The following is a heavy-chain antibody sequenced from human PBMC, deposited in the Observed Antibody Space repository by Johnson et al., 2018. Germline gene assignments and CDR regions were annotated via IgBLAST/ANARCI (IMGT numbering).Heavy chain of an antibody. Sequence: VQLVQSGGGLVQPGRSLRLSCTASGVTFDKYATHWVRQPPGKGLEWVAAFNWDSGRIGYADSVKGRFTISSDSAKIPLYLQMNSLRADDTALYSCAKNLRPGGLESWGQGTLVTVSS. CDR3: AKNLRPGGLES. V-gene: IGHV3-9*01. D-gene: IGHD2-15*01. J-gene: IGHJ4*02. CDR1: GVTFDKYA. CDR2: FNWDSGRI.